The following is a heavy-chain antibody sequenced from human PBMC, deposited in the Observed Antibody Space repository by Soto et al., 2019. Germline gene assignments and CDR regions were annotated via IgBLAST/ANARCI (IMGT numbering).Heavy chain of an antibody. CDR1: GYTFTSHN. CDR3: ARDKQERLFYYYYGLDV. J-gene: IGHJ6*02. CDR2: ISPYSGNT. D-gene: IGHD1-1*01. Sequence: QVQLVQSGPEMKWPGASVKVSCQASGYTFTSHNIIWVRQAPGQGLEWMGWISPYSGNTDYAQNLQGRVTMTTDTLTSTAYMELRSLRSDDAAVYYCARDKQERLFYYYYGLDVWGQGTTVTVSS. V-gene: IGHV1-18*04.